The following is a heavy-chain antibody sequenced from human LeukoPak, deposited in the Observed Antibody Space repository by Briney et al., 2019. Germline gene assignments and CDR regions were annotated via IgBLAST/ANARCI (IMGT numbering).Heavy chain of an antibody. D-gene: IGHD3-10*01. Sequence: QPGRSLRLSCAASGFTFSTYAMHWVRQAPGKGLEWVALISYDGSNKYYADSVKGRFTISRDNSKNTLSVQMNSLRVEDTAVYYCARDFYGSGGEKPGGAFDIWGQGTMVTVSS. V-gene: IGHV3-30*04. J-gene: IGHJ3*02. CDR3: ARDFYGSGGEKPGGAFDI. CDR1: GFTFSTYA. CDR2: ISYDGSNK.